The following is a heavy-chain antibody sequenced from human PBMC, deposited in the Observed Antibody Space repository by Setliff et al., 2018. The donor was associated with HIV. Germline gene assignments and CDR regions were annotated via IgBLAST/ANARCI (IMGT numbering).Heavy chain of an antibody. V-gene: IGHV4-30-4*08. D-gene: IGHD1-7*01. J-gene: IGHJ5*02. CDR3: ARNYDWFDP. Sequence: PSETLSLTCTVSGGSISSGDYYWSWIRQPPGKGLEWIGYIHYSGSTYYNPSLKSRVAISLDTSKNQFSLKLSSVTAADTAVYSCARNYDWFDPWGQGTLVTVSS. CDR2: IHYSGST. CDR1: GGSISSGDYY.